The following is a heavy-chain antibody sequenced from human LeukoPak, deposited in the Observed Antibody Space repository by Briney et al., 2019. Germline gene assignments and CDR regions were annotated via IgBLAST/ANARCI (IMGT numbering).Heavy chain of an antibody. CDR3: AAGTAADF. D-gene: IGHD6-13*01. V-gene: IGHV3-11*03. CDR2: ISSSSSYT. CDR1: GIPFSDYY. Sequence: GGSLRLSCVVSGIPFSDYYMNWIRQAPGKGLEWISYISSSSSYTDYADSVRGRFTISRDNAKSALYLQLNSLRLEDTAVYYCAAGTAADFWGQGTLVTVSS. J-gene: IGHJ4*02.